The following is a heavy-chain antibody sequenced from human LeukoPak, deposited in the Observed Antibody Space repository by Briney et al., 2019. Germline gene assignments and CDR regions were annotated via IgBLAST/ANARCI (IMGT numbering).Heavy chain of an antibody. CDR1: GGTFSSYA. CDR2: IIPIFGTA. D-gene: IGHD3-22*01. Sequence: SVKVSCEASGGTFSSYAISWVRQAPGQGLEWMGRIIPIFGTANYAQKFQGRVTITTDESTSTAYMELSSLRSEDTAVYYCARGDSSGYYGDYWGQGTLVTVSS. CDR3: ARGDSSGYYGDY. V-gene: IGHV1-69*05. J-gene: IGHJ4*02.